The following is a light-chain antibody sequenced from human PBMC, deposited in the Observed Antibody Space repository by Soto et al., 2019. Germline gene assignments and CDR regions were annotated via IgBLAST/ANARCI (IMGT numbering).Light chain of an antibody. CDR2: EAS. V-gene: IGKV1-33*01. Sequence: DIQMTQSPSSLSASVGDRVTITCQASQNISNYLNWYQQKPGKAPKLLSYEASNLETGVPSRFSESGSGTDFTFTIISLQPEDIATYYCQQYDNLPPYTCGQGTKLEIK. CDR3: QQYDNLPPYT. J-gene: IGKJ2*01. CDR1: QNISNY.